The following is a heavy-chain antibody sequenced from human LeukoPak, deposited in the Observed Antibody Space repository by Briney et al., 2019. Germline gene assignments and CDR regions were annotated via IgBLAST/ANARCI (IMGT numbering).Heavy chain of an antibody. V-gene: IGHV3-21*01. CDR2: ISSSSYI. CDR3: ARLYDGSAYHADHFDY. CDR1: GFTFSSYA. D-gene: IGHD3-22*01. Sequence: GGSLRLSCAASGFTFSSYAMSWVRQAPGKGLEWVSAISSSSYIYYADSVKGRFTISRDNAKNSLYLQMNSLRAEDTAVYYCARLYDGSAYHADHFDYWGQGTLVIVSS. J-gene: IGHJ4*02.